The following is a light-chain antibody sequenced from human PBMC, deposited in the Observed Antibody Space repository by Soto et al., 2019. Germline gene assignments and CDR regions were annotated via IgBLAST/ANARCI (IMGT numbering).Light chain of an antibody. CDR3: SSYTSSTTLL. CDR1: SSDVGGYNY. Sequence: QSALTQPASVSGSPGQSITISCTGTSSDVGGYNYVSWYQQHPGKAPKLMLYEVSVRPSGVSNRFSGSKSGNTASLTISGLQPEDEADYYCSSYTSSTTLLFGGGTKLTVL. V-gene: IGLV2-14*01. J-gene: IGLJ2*01. CDR2: EVS.